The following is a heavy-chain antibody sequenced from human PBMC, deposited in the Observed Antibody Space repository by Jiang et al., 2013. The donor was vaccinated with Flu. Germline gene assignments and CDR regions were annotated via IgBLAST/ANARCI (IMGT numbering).Heavy chain of an antibody. V-gene: IGHV3-15*01. CDR3: TTESLLWFGELLYYFDY. D-gene: IGHD3-10*01. CDR2: DGGTT. J-gene: IGHJ4*02. Sequence: DGGTTDYAAPVKGRFTISRDDSKNTLYLQMNSLKTEDTAVYYCTTESLLWFGELLYYFDYWGQGTLVTVSS.